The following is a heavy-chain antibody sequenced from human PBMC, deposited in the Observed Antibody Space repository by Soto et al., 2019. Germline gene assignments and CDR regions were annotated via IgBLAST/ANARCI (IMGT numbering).Heavy chain of an antibody. CDR2: IYRGGST. Sequence: EVQLVNSGGGLVQPGGSLRLSCAASGFTVSNNYMSWVRQAPGKGLEWVSVIYRGGSTYYADSVKDRFTISRDNSENTLYLQMSSLRAEDTAVYYCARARFGGLRAFFADYWGQGTLFTVSS. CDR1: GFTVSNNY. J-gene: IGHJ4*02. CDR3: ARARFGGLRAFFADY. D-gene: IGHD3-10*01. V-gene: IGHV3-66*01.